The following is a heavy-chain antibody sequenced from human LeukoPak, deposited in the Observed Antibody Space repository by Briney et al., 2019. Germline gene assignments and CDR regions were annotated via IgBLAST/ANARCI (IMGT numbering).Heavy chain of an antibody. CDR2: INHSGST. V-gene: IGHV4-34*01. CDR1: GGSFSGYY. D-gene: IGHD3-16*01. CDR3: ASGGGYAYY. J-gene: IGHJ4*02. Sequence: KSSETLSLTCAVYGGSFSGYYWSWIRQPPGKGLEWIGEINHSGSTNYNPSLKSRVPISVDTSKNQFSLKLSSVTAADTAVYYCASGGGYAYYWGQGTLVTVSS.